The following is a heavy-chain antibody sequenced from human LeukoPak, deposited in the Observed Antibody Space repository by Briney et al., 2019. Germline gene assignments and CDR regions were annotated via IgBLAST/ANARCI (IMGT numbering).Heavy chain of an antibody. Sequence: GGSLRLSCTASGFTFGDYAMSWFRQAPGKGLEWVGFIRSKAYGGTTEYAASVKGRFTISRDDSKSIAYLQMNSLKTEDTAVYYCTREAATRYYYCYMDVWGKGTTVTVSS. D-gene: IGHD2-15*01. V-gene: IGHV3-49*03. CDR1: GFTFGDYA. CDR3: TREAATRYYYCYMDV. J-gene: IGHJ6*03. CDR2: IRSKAYGGTT.